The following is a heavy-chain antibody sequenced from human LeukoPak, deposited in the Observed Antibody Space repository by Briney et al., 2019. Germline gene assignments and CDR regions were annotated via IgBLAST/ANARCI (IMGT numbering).Heavy chain of an antibody. CDR3: ARHEEDGYTQRAFDI. CDR1: GYSFTTYW. Sequence: GESLKISCKGSGYSFTTYWIGWVRQMPGKGLEWMGIIYPGDSDARYSPSFQGQVTISANKSISTAYLQWSSLKASDTAMYYCARHEEDGYTQRAFDIWGQGTMVTVSS. CDR2: IYPGDSDA. D-gene: IGHD5-24*01. V-gene: IGHV5-51*01. J-gene: IGHJ3*02.